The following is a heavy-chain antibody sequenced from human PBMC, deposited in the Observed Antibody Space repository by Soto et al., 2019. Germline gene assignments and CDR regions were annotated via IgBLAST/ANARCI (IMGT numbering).Heavy chain of an antibody. D-gene: IGHD4-17*01. Sequence: VQLVESGGGLVQPGGSLKLSCAASGFTFSGSAMHWVRQASGKGLEWVGRIRSKANSYATAYAASVKGRFTISRDDSKNTAYLQMNSLKTEDTAVYYCTQTTVTTDGQFRLDWGQGTLVTVSS. CDR1: GFTFSGSA. J-gene: IGHJ4*02. CDR2: IRSKANSYAT. CDR3: TQTTVTTDGQFRLD. V-gene: IGHV3-73*01.